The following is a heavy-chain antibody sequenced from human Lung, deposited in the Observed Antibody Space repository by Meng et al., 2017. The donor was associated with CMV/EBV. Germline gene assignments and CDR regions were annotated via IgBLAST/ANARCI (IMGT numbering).Heavy chain of an antibody. Sequence: SVKVSXKASGGTFSNYAVSWVRQAPGEGLEWMGGIIPLYATANYAQRFQGRVTITTDESTSTAYMEVSSLRAEDTAVYYCARQKGATLDYFDYWGQGTLVTVSS. D-gene: IGHD1-26*01. CDR2: IIPLYATA. CDR1: GGTFSNYA. CDR3: ARQKGATLDYFDY. J-gene: IGHJ4*02. V-gene: IGHV1-69*05.